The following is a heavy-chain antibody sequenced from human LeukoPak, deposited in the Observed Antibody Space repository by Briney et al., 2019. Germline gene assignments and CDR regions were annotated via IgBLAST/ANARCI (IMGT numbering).Heavy chain of an antibody. Sequence: SGPTLVNPTQTLTLTCTFSGFSLSTSGMCVSWIRQPPGKALEWLARINWDDDKYYSTSLKTRLTISKDTSKNRVVLTMTNVDPVDTATYYCARGGTGYLNYWGQGTLVTVSS. CDR2: INWDDDK. V-gene: IGHV2-70*11. CDR1: GFSLSTSGMC. D-gene: IGHD3/OR15-3a*01. J-gene: IGHJ4*02. CDR3: ARGGTGYLNY.